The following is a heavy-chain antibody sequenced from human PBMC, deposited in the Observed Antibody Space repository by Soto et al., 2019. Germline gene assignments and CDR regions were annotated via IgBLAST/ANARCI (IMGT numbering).Heavy chain of an antibody. CDR1: GFTFNDFA. J-gene: IGHJ4*02. D-gene: IGHD5-18*01. Sequence: PGGSLRLSCAASGFTFNDFAINWVRQTPGKGLEWVSVISATGDTTYNADSVKGRFTISRDNSKNTAYLQMNSLRAEDTAVYYCASGDTAMVVHFDYWGQGTLVTVSS. V-gene: IGHV3-23*01. CDR2: ISATGDTT. CDR3: ASGDTAMVVHFDY.